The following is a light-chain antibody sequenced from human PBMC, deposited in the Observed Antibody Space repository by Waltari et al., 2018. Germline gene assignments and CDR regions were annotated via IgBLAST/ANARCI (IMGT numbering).Light chain of an antibody. J-gene: IGKJ1*01. Sequence: DIQMTQSPSTLSASVGDRVTIPCRASQSISSWLAWYQQKPGRAPKRLIYEASTLDSGVPSRFSGSGSGRDFTLIITSLQPEDFATYYCQQSYSFTRTFGQGTKVEIK. CDR3: QQSYSFTRT. CDR2: EAS. V-gene: IGKV1-5*03. CDR1: QSISSW.